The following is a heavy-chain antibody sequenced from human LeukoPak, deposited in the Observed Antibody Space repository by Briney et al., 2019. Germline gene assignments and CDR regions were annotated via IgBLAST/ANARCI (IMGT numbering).Heavy chain of an antibody. CDR3: ARLYDSSGYYHDAFDI. CDR2: IYSGGST. CDR1: GFTVSSNY. J-gene: IGHJ3*02. V-gene: IGHV3-53*01. D-gene: IGHD3-22*01. Sequence: GGSLRLSCAASGFTVSSNYMSWVRQAPGKGLEWVSVIYSGGSTYYADSVKGRFTISRDNSKNTLYLQMNSLRAEDTAVYYCARLYDSSGYYHDAFDIWGQGTMVTVS.